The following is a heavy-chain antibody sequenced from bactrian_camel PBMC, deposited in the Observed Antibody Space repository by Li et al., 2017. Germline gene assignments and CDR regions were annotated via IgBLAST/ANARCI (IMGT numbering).Heavy chain of an antibody. J-gene: IGHJ4*01. CDR1: GYTSFIDC. V-gene: IGHV3S59*01. CDR3: AARRSSACSHVYSYWRHNDVS. CDR2: IFVTGGGT. D-gene: IGHD1*01. Sequence: VQLVESGGGSALAGGYVKLSCTYSGYTSFIDCMAWFRMAPGKEREGVALIFVTGGGTKYADAVKGRFTISKDNAKGTLYLQMNSLKPEDTAMYYCAARRSSACSHVYSYWRHNDVSWGQGTQVTVS.